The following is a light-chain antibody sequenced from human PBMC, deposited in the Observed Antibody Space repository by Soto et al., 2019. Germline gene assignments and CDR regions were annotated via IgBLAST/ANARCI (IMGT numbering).Light chain of an antibody. J-gene: IGKJ4*01. CDR2: EAS. V-gene: IGKV1-5*03. CDR1: QSISRL. Sequence: DIQMTQSRSTLSASVGDRVTITCRASQSISRLLAWYQHKPGKGPKLLIYEASSLDSGVPSRFSGSGSGTEFSLSISSLQPDDFATYYCQQYETYPLTFGGGTKVDIK. CDR3: QQYETYPLT.